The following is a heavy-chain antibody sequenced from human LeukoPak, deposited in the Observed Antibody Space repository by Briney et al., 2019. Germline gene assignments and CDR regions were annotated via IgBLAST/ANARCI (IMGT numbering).Heavy chain of an antibody. CDR1: GFTFSSYG. CDR3: AKDQRWLLTGGYFDY. D-gene: IGHD5-24*01. CDR2: ISYDGSNK. V-gene: IGHV3-30*18. Sequence: GGSLRLSCAASGFTFSSYGMHWVRQAPGKGLEWVAVISYDGSNKYYADSVKGRFTISRDNSKNTLYLQMNSLRAEDTAVYYCAKDQRWLLTGGYFDYWGQGTLVTVFS. J-gene: IGHJ4*02.